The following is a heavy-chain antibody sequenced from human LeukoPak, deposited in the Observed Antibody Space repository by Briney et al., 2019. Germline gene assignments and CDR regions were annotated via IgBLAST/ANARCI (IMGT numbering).Heavy chain of an antibody. CDR2: INPSSGGT. CDR3: ARTAYYDFWSGYPWFEP. Sequence: ASVKVSCKASGYTFTGFYMDWVRQAPGQGLEWMGWINPSSGGTNYAQKFQGRVTMTRDTSISTAYMGLSRLRSDGTAVYYCARTAYYDFWSGYPWFEPWGQGTLVTVSS. V-gene: IGHV1-2*02. J-gene: IGHJ5*02. D-gene: IGHD3-3*01. CDR1: GYTFTGFY.